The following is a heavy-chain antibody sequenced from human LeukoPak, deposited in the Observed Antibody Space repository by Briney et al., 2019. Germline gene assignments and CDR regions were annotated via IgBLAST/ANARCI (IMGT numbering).Heavy chain of an antibody. J-gene: IGHJ4*02. D-gene: IGHD1-26*01. V-gene: IGHV3-74*01. CDR1: GFSFSSYW. CDR3: SRSPGILGTNYFDY. Sequence: GGSLRLSCAASGFSFSSYWMHWVRQAPGKGLVWVSLINADGSSTTYADSVKGRFTISRDNVKNTLYLQMNSLTPDDTSVYYCSRSPGILGTNYFDYWGQGTLVTVSS. CDR2: INADGSST.